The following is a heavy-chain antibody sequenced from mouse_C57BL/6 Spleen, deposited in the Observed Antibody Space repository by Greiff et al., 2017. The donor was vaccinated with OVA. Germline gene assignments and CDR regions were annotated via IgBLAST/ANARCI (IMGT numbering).Heavy chain of an antibody. CDR1: GFNIKDYY. V-gene: IGHV14-1*01. CDR2: IDPEDGDT. D-gene: IGHD2-3*01. Sequence: EVKLQESGAELVRPGASVKLSCTASGFNIKDYYMHWVKQRPEQGLEWIGRIDPEDGDTEYAPKFQGKATMTADTSSNTAYLQLSSLTSEDTAVYYCTTGWLLRSLFDYWGQGTTLTVSS. CDR3: TTGWLLRSLFDY. J-gene: IGHJ2*01.